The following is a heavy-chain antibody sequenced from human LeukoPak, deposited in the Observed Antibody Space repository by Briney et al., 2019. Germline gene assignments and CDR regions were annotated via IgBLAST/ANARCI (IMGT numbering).Heavy chain of an antibody. Sequence: PGGSLRLSCAASGFTFSSYWMHWVRQAPGKCMEWVSTISSSGGSTYYADSVKGRFTVSRDNSKNTLYLQTNSLRAEDTAVYYCAKTLFDCSGGSCYSDFDYWGQGTLVTVSS. V-gene: IGHV3-23*01. J-gene: IGHJ4*02. CDR2: ISSSGGST. CDR3: AKTLFDCSGGSCYSDFDY. CDR1: GFTFSSYW. D-gene: IGHD2-15*01.